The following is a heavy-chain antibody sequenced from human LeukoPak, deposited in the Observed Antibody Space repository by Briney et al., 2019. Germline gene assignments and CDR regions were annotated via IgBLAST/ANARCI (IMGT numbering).Heavy chain of an antibody. V-gene: IGHV1-69*13. CDR2: IIPIFGTA. CDR1: GGAFSSYA. CDR3: ASQAVAGPNFDY. Sequence: SVKVSCTASGGAFSSYAISWVRQAPGQGLEWMGGIIPIFGTANYAQKFQGRVTITADESTSTAYMELSSLRSEDTAVYYCASQAVAGPNFDYWGQGTLVTVSS. J-gene: IGHJ4*02. D-gene: IGHD6-19*01.